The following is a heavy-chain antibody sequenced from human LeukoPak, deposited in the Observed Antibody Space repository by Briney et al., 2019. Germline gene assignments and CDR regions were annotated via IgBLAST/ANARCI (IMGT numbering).Heavy chain of an antibody. D-gene: IGHD5-18*01. CDR1: GFTFSSYA. Sequence: GGSLRLSCAASGFTFSSYAMSWVRQTPGKGLEWVSAISGSGGSTYYADSVKGRFTISGDNSKNTLYLQMNSLRAEDTAVYYCARAGRGTAMVPIDYWGQGTLVTVSS. V-gene: IGHV3-23*01. CDR2: ISGSGGST. J-gene: IGHJ4*02. CDR3: ARAGRGTAMVPIDY.